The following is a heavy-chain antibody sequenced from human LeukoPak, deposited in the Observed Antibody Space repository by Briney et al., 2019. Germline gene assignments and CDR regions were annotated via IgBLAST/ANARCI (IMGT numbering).Heavy chain of an antibody. CDR3: ARREAIYWGAAIDY. J-gene: IGHJ4*02. D-gene: IGHD6-13*01. Sequence: SCKASGYTFTGYYMHWVRQAPGKGLEWVAVISYDGSNKYYADSVKGRFTISRDNSKNTLYLQMNSLRAEDTAVYYCARREAIYWGAAIDYWGQGTLVTVSS. CDR2: ISYDGSNK. V-gene: IGHV3-30-3*01. CDR1: GYTFTGYY.